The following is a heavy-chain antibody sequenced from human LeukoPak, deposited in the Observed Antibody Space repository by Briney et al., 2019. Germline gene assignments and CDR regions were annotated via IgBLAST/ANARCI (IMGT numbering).Heavy chain of an antibody. CDR2: IYYSGST. Sequence: SETLSLTCTVSGGSISSGGYYWSWIRQHPGKGLEWIGYIYYSGSTYYNPSLKSRVTISVDTSKNQFSLKLSSVTAADTAVYYCARGALLWFGEGSWFDPWDQGTLVTVSS. J-gene: IGHJ5*02. CDR3: ARGALLWFGEGSWFDP. V-gene: IGHV4-31*03. CDR1: GGSISSGGYY. D-gene: IGHD3-10*01.